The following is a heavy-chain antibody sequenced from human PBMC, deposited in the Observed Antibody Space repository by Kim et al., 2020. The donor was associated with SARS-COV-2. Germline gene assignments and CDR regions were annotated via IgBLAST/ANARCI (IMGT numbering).Heavy chain of an antibody. CDR1: GFTFDDYA. CDR3: AKDSGLLWFGVENAIDY. CDR2: ISWNSGSI. Sequence: GGSLRLSCAASGFTFDDYAMHWVRQAPGKGLEWVSGISWNSGSIGYADSVKGRFTISRDNAKNSLYLQMNSLRAEDTALYYCAKDSGLLWFGVENAIDYWGQGTLVTVSS. D-gene: IGHD3-10*01. J-gene: IGHJ4*02. V-gene: IGHV3-9*01.